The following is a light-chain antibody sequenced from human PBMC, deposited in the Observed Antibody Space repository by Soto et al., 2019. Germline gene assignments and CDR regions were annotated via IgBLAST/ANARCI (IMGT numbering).Light chain of an antibody. CDR3: QQHSNWPLT. J-gene: IGKJ4*01. CDR1: QSVGSF. Sequence: EIVLTQSPATLSLSPGERATLSCRASQSVGSFLAWYQQKPGQAPRLLIYGASNRATGIPARFIGSESGTDFTRTISSLEPEDFAVYYCQQHSNWPLTFGGGTKVESK. V-gene: IGKV3-11*01. CDR2: GAS.